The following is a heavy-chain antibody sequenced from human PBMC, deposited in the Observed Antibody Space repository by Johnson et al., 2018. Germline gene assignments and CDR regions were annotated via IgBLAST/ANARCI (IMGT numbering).Heavy chain of an antibody. D-gene: IGHD6-25*01. CDR2: INSDASSA. CDR3: ARDINGYSSGGDV. CDR1: GFTFSSYW. Sequence: EVQLVESGGGLVQPGGSLRLSCAASGFTFSSYWMFWVRQAPGKGLVWVSRINSDASSASYADSVKGRFTIARDNAKNTLYLQKKSMRPEETAVYYCARDINGYSSGGDVWGQGTTVTVSS. J-gene: IGHJ6*02. V-gene: IGHV3-74*01.